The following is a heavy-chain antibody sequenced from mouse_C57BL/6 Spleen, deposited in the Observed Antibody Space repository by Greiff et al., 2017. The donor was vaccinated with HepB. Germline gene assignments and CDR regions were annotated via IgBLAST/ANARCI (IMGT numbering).Heavy chain of an antibody. CDR2: IDPETGGT. J-gene: IGHJ3*01. CDR1: GYTFPDYE. V-gene: IGHV1-15*01. D-gene: IGHD2-4*01. CDR3: TRPYYDYDRAWFAY. Sequence: VQLQQSGAELVRPGASVTLSCKASGYTFPDYEMHWVKQTPVHGLEWIGAIDPETGGTAYNQKFKGKAILTADKSSSTAYMELRSLTSEDSAVYYRTRPYYDYDRAWFAYWGQGTLVTVSA.